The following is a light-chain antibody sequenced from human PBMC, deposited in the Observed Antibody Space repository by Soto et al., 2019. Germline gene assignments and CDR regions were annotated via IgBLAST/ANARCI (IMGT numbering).Light chain of an antibody. V-gene: IGKV1-33*01. CDR1: QDISKY. CDR3: QQYNNLPLT. CDR2: DAS. Sequence: DIQMTQSPTSLSASVGDRVTITCQASQDISKYLNWYHQKPGQAPKLLIYDASNLETWVPSRFSGSGSRTDFTLSISSLQPEDFATYYCQQYNNLPLTFGGGTKVEIK. J-gene: IGKJ4*01.